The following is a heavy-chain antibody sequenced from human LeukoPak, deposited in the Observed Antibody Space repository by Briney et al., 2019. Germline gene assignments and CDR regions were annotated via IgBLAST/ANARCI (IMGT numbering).Heavy chain of an antibody. Sequence: SETLSLTCTVSGGSISSSGYYWGWIRQPPGKGLEWIGSIYYSGSTYYNPSLKSRVTISVDTSKNQFSLKLSSVTAADTAVYYCARGWWQQLDYYGMDVWGQGTTVTVSS. CDR2: IYYSGST. V-gene: IGHV4-39*07. J-gene: IGHJ6*02. CDR1: GGSISSSGYY. D-gene: IGHD6-13*01. CDR3: ARGWWQQLDYYGMDV.